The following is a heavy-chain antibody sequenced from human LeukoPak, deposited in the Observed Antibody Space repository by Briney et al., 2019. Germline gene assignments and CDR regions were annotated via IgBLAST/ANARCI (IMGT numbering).Heavy chain of an antibody. J-gene: IGHJ4*02. CDR2: MNPNSGNI. CDR1: GYTFTSFD. CDR3: ARDQEAFDY. Sequence: ASVKVSCKASGYTFTSFDINWVRQAPGQGLEWMAWMNPNSGNIGYAQKFQGRVTMTRNTATSTVHMELSGLRSEDTAVYYCARDQEAFDYWGQGTLVTVSS. V-gene: IGHV1-8*01.